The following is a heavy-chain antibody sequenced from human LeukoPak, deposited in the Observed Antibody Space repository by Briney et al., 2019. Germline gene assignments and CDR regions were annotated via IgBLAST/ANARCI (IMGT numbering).Heavy chain of an antibody. V-gene: IGHV4-39*01. CDR2: IYYSGST. D-gene: IGHD3-3*01. CDR1: GVSISSSSYY. Sequence: SETLSLTCTVSGVSISSSSYYWGWIRQPPGKGLEWIGSIYYSGSTYYNPSLKSRVTISVDTSKNQFSLKLSSVTAADTAVYYCASRRHYDFWSGYGDYWGQGTLVTVSS. J-gene: IGHJ4*02. CDR3: ASRRHYDFWSGYGDY.